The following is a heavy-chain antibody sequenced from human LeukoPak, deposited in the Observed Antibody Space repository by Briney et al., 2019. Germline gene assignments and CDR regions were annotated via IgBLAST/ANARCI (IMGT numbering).Heavy chain of an antibody. CDR1: GYRFTDYW. V-gene: IGHV5-51*01. J-gene: IGHJ6*02. CDR3: ARGAAGTTPDYYYFGLDV. CDR2: IYPGDSDT. D-gene: IGHD1-7*01. Sequence: ESLKISCKGSGYRFTDYWIGWVRQMPGKGLEWIGIIYPGDSDTRYSPSFQGQVTISADKSINTAHLQWSSLKASDTAMYYCARGAAGTTPDYYYFGLDVWGQGTTVRVSS.